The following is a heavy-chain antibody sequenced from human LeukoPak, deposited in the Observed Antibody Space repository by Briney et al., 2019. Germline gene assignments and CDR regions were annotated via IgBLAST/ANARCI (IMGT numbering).Heavy chain of an antibody. CDR1: GYTFTGYY. V-gene: IGHV1-2*02. CDR2: INPNSGGT. D-gene: IGHD1-7*01. J-gene: IGHJ4*02. Sequence: ASVKVSCKASGYTFTGYYMHWVRRAPGQGLEWMGWINPNSGGTNYAQKFQGRVTMTRDTSISTAYMELSRLRSDDTAVYYCARDGLEITVTTGFDYWGQGTLVTVSS. CDR3: ARDGLEITVTTGFDY.